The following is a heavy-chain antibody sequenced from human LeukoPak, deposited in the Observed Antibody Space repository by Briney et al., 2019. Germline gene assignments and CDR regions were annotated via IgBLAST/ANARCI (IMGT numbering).Heavy chain of an antibody. CDR3: ATPHTGPGGGTNYPPHY. Sequence: PGGSLRLSCAASGFTFSSYAMSWVRQAPGQGLEWVSRMSASGGSTYYTDSVKGRFTISRDNSKNTLYLQMNSLRAEDTALYYCATPHTGPGGGTNYPPHYWGQGTLVTVSS. J-gene: IGHJ4*02. D-gene: IGHD3-10*01. CDR1: GFTFSSYA. V-gene: IGHV3-23*01. CDR2: MSASGGST.